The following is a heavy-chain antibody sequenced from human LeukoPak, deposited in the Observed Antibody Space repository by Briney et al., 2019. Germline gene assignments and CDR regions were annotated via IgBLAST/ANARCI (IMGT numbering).Heavy chain of an antibody. V-gene: IGHV4-61*10. CDR2: INHSGST. Sequence: PSETLSLTCTVSGGSISSGSYYWSWIRQPAGTGLEWIGEINHSGSTNYNPSLKSRVTISVDTSKNQFSLKLSSVTAADTAVYYCARGLGATGPYDYWGQGTLVTVSS. J-gene: IGHJ4*02. CDR3: ARGLGATGPYDY. CDR1: GGSISSGSYY. D-gene: IGHD3-9*01.